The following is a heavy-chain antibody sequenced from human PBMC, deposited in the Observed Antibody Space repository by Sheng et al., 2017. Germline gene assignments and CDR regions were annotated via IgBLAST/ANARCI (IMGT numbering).Heavy chain of an antibody. D-gene: IGHD3-16*01. CDR2: IYYSGST. CDR3: ARDFHSPSGWDYYGMDV. Sequence: QVQLQESGPGLVKPSETLSLTCTVSGGSISSYYWSWIRQPPGKGLEWIGYIYYSGSTNYNPSLKSRVTISVDTSKNQFSLKLSSVTAADTAVYYCARDFHSPSGWDYYGMDVWGQGTTVTVSS. V-gene: IGHV4-59*01. CDR1: GGSISSYY. J-gene: IGHJ6*02.